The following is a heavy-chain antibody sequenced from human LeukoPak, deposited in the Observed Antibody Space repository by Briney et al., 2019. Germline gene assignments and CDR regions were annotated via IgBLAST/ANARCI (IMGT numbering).Heavy chain of an antibody. V-gene: IGHV3-74*01. CDR1: GFPFNSFW. J-gene: IGHJ4*02. CDR2: MNEYSTTI. Sequence: GSLRLSCAASGFPFNSFWMHWVRQAPGKGLVWVSDMNEYSTTIKYADSVKGRFTISRDNAKSILYLQMNNLRAEDTAMYFCARGGVNPVDHWGQGTLVTVSS. D-gene: IGHD1-14*01. CDR3: ARGGVNPVDH.